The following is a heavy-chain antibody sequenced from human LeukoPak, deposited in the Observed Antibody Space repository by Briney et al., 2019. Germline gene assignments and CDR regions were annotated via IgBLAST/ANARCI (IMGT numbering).Heavy chain of an antibody. CDR2: ISYDGLNK. D-gene: IGHD3-22*01. J-gene: IGHJ3*02. Sequence: GGSLRLSCAASGFTFSSYAMHWVRQAPGKGREGVAVISYDGLNKYYADSVKGRFTISRDNSKNTLYLQMNSLRAEDTAVYYCAIVVVITGKDAFDIWGQGTMVTVSS. CDR1: GFTFSSYA. CDR3: AIVVVITGKDAFDI. V-gene: IGHV3-30*04.